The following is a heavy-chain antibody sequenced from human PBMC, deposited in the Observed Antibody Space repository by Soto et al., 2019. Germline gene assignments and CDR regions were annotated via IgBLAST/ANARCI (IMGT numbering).Heavy chain of an antibody. Sequence: EVHLLESGGGLVQPGGSLRLPCAASGFTFSSYAMSWVRQAPGKGLEWVSTISGSGGSTYYADSVKGRFTISRDNSKNTLYLQMNSLRGEDTAVYYCAKEGSSSLYYFDYWGQGTLVTVSS. J-gene: IGHJ4*02. D-gene: IGHD6-6*01. CDR1: GFTFSSYA. CDR2: ISGSGGST. CDR3: AKEGSSSLYYFDY. V-gene: IGHV3-23*01.